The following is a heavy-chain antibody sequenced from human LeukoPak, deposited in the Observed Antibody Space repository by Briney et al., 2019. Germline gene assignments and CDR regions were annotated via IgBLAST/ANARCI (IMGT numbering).Heavy chain of an antibody. Sequence: GASVKVSCXASGYTFSGYYMHWVRQAPGQGLEWMGRINANSGGTHYARKFQGRVTMIRDTSITTVYMELSRLRSDDTAVYYCARVSNYDSSGYCDFDYWGQGTLVTVSS. V-gene: IGHV1-2*06. J-gene: IGHJ4*02. D-gene: IGHD3-22*01. CDR1: GYTFSGYY. CDR2: INANSGGT. CDR3: ARVSNYDSSGYCDFDY.